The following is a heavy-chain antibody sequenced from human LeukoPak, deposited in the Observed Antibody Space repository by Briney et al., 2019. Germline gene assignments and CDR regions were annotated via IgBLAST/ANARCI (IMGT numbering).Heavy chain of an antibody. CDR2: INQDANER. CDR1: GLSFGNYW. V-gene: IGHV3-7*01. CDR3: AAGDSFDY. Sequence: GGSLRLSCAVSGLSFGNYWMSWVRQAPGEGLEWVANINQDANERYYVDSVKGRYTISRDNAKNSLYLQVNSLRAEDTAVYYCAAGDSFDYWGQGALVTASS. J-gene: IGHJ4*02.